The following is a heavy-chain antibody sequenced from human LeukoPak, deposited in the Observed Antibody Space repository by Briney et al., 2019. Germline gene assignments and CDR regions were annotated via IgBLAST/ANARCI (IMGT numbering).Heavy chain of an antibody. Sequence: SETLSLTCTVSGGSISSYYWSWIRQPAGKGLEWIGRIYTSGSTNYNPSLKSRVTMSVDTSKNQFSLKLSSVTAADTAVYYCARRGPGYSSGWYDFDYWGQGTLVTVSS. D-gene: IGHD6-19*01. V-gene: IGHV4-4*07. CDR3: ARRGPGYSSGWYDFDY. CDR1: GGSISSYY. CDR2: IYTSGST. J-gene: IGHJ4*02.